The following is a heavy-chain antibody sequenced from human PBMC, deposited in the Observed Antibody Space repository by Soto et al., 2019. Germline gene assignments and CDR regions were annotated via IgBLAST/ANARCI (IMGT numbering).Heavy chain of an antibody. J-gene: IGHJ4*02. V-gene: IGHV5-51*01. CDR1: GYSFTSYL. Sequence: PGESLEISCKGSGYSFTSYLSGWVRQMTGKGLEWMGIIYPGDSDTRYSPSFQGQVTISADKSISTAYLQWSSLKASETAMYYCARHVLYGDYVKDWGQGTLVTVS. CDR2: IYPGDSDT. D-gene: IGHD4-17*01. CDR3: ARHVLYGDYVKD.